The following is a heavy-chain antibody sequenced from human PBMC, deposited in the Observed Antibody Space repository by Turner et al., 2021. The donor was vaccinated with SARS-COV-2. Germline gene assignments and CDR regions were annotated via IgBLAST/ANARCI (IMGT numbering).Heavy chain of an antibody. CDR3: SRDTWYYDSSGWQPSDY. D-gene: IGHD3-22*01. Sequence: EVQLVESAGGLVKPGGSLFLSCPASRFTFSSYSMDWLRQAQGKGLEWVLSISSSSSYRNYADAVKGRVTITRDNDKNSRYLQMNSMRAEDTAVYYCSRDTWYYDSSGWQPSDYWGQGTLVTVSS. J-gene: IGHJ4*02. V-gene: IGHV3-21*01. CDR2: ISSSSSYR. CDR1: RFTFSSYS.